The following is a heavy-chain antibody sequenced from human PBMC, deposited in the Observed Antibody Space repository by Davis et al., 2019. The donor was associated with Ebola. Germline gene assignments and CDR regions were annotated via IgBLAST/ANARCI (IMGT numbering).Heavy chain of an antibody. CDR3: ARAYYGSGSYYYYYGMDV. D-gene: IGHD3-10*01. CDR2: ITGSGGST. CDR1: GGSFSGYY. Sequence: ETLSLTCAVYGGSFSGYYWSWVRQAPGKWLEWVSGITGSGGSTYYADSVKGRFTISRDNSKNTLYLQLNSLGAEDTAVYYCARAYYGSGSYYYYYGMDVWGQGTTVTVSS. J-gene: IGHJ6*02. V-gene: IGHV3-23*01.